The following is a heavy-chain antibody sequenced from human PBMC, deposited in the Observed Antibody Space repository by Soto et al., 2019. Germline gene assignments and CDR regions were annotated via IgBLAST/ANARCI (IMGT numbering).Heavy chain of an antibody. D-gene: IGHD3-22*01. V-gene: IGHV1-8*01. CDR1: GYTFTSYD. Sequence: QVQLVQSGAEVKKPGASVKVSCKASGYTFTSYDINWVRQATGQGLEGMGWMNPNSGNTGYAQKFQGRVTMTRNTSISTGYMELSSLRSEDTAVYYCARLGYYYDSSGYYLSFDYWGQGTLVTVSS. CDR3: ARLGYYYDSSGYYLSFDY. CDR2: MNPNSGNT. J-gene: IGHJ4*02.